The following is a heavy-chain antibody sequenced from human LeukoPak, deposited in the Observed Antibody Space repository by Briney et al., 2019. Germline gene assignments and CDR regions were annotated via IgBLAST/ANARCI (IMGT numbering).Heavy chain of an antibody. CDR3: ARGYCSGGSCYPFDY. CDR2: INPNSGGT. J-gene: IGHJ4*02. D-gene: IGHD2-15*01. V-gene: IGHV1-2*02. CDR1: GYTFTSYY. Sequence: GASVKVSCKASGYTFTSYYMHWVRQAPGQGLEWMGWINPNSGGTNYAQKFQGRVTMTRDTSISTAYMELSRLRSDDTAVYYCARGYCSGGSCYPFDYWGQGTLVTVSS.